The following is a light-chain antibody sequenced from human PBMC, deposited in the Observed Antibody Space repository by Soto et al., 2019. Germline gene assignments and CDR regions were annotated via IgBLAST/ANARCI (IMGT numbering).Light chain of an antibody. CDR1: QSVSSSY. J-gene: IGKJ2*01. Sequence: EIVLTQSPGTLSLSPGERATLSCRASQSVSSSYLAWYQQKPGQAPRLLIYGASSRATGIPDRFSGSGSGTDFTLTISILEPEDFAVYYCQQYGSSPPTFGQGTTLEIQ. CDR2: GAS. CDR3: QQYGSSPPT. V-gene: IGKV3-20*01.